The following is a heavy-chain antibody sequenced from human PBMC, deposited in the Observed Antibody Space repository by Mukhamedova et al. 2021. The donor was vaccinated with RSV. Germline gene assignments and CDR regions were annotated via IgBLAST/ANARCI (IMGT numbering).Heavy chain of an antibody. V-gene: IGHV3-23*01. J-gene: IGHJ3*02. D-gene: IGHD3-22*01. CDR2: GGRT. Sequence: GGRTYYAESVKGRFTISRDNSRNTLYLQMSSLRAEDTALYYCTKEAGDYYDSTGYWGAFDIWGQGTLVTVSS. CDR3: TKEAGDYYDSTGYWGAFDI.